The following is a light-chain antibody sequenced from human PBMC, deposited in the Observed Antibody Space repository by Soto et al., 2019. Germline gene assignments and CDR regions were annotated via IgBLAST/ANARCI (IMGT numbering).Light chain of an antibody. V-gene: IGKV3-11*01. J-gene: IGKJ4*01. CDR1: QSVRAY. CDR3: QRRSSWPLT. CDR2: DAS. Sequence: EIVLTQSPDTLSLSPGERATLSCRASQSVRAYLAWYQQKPGQAPRLLIYDASNRATGIPARFSGSGSEPDFPLPIRTLEPEPFALYYCQRRSSWPLTLGGGAKV.